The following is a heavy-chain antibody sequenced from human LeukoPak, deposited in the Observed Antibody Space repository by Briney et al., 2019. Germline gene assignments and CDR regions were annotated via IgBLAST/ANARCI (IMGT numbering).Heavy chain of an antibody. Sequence: SETPSLTCSVTDYSISSGYFWGWIRQPPGTGLEWIGMIFHGGNTYYNPSLESRVTLSKDTSKNQFSLRLTSMTAADTAIYYCARLSVAYDPYYFDFWGQGTLVAVSS. J-gene: IGHJ4*02. CDR1: DYSISSGYF. V-gene: IGHV4-38-2*01. CDR2: IFHGGNT. CDR3: ARLSVAYDPYYFDF. D-gene: IGHD3-22*01.